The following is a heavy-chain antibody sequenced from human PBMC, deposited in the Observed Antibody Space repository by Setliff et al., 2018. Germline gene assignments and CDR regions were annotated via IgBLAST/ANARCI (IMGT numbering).Heavy chain of an antibody. CDR1: GGSISSYY. J-gene: IGHJ4*02. D-gene: IGHD1-26*01. V-gene: IGHV4-59*01. Sequence: PSETLSLTCTVSGGSISSYYWSWIRQPPGKGLEWIGYIYYSGSTNYNPSLKSRVTISVDTSKNQFSLKLSSVTAADTAVYYCARDAKYSGSYYWGQGTLVTVSS. CDR3: ARDAKYSGSYY. CDR2: IYYSGST.